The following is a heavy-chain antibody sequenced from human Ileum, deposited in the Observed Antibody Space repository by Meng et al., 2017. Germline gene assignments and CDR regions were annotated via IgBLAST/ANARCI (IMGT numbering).Heavy chain of an antibody. CDR3: ANELRYYFEY. V-gene: IGHV3-21*02. CDR1: GFSFSTYT. J-gene: IGHJ4*02. D-gene: IGHD4-23*01. Sequence: EVIRVESGGGLVKPGRSLRLSCAASGFSFSTYTMHWVRPAPGKGLEWVSSITSSGRFIFYADSVKGRFTISRDNAKSSLYLQMNSLRDGDTAVYYCANELRYYFEYWGQGALVTVSS. CDR2: ITSSGRFI.